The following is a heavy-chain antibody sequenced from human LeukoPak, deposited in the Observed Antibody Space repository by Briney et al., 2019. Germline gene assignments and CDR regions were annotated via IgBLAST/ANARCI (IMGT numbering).Heavy chain of an antibody. D-gene: IGHD3-22*01. V-gene: IGHV3-30*04. CDR1: GFTFSSYA. CDR2: ISYDGSNK. J-gene: IGHJ3*02. Sequence: GGSLRLSCAASGFTFSSYAMNWVRQAPGKGLEWVAVISYDGSNKYYADSVKGRFTISRDNSKNTLYLQMNSLRAEDTAVYYCARDGYHYSYYDSSGYAFDIWGQGTMVTVSS. CDR3: ARDGYHYSYYDSSGYAFDI.